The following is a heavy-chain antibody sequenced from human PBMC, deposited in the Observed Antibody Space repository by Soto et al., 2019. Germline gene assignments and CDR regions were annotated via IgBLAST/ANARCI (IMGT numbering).Heavy chain of an antibody. V-gene: IGHV3-23*01. J-gene: IGHJ6*02. CDR3: AKDSFPRLLEWVYYYSGMDV. Sequence: GSRRLSCAGAEFTFSRYATSWVRQAPGKGLKLVSAISGSGGSTYYADSVKGRFTISRDNSKNTLYLQMNSLRAEDTAVYYCAKDSFPRLLEWVYYYSGMDVWGQGTTVPGSS. CDR1: EFTFSRYA. D-gene: IGHD3-3*01. CDR2: ISGSGGST.